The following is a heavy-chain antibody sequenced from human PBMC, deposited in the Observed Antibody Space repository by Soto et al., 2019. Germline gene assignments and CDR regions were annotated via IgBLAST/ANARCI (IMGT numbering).Heavy chain of an antibody. J-gene: IGHJ4*02. CDR1: GGTFSSYA. Sequence: QVQLVQSGAEVKKPGSSVKVSCKASGGTFSSYAISWVRQAPGQGLEWMGGIIPIFGTANYAQKFQGRVTITADESTSTADMELSSLRSEDTAVYYCARAPLGDYYDSSGYYLAFDYWGQGTLVTVSS. V-gene: IGHV1-69*01. D-gene: IGHD3-22*01. CDR3: ARAPLGDYYDSSGYYLAFDY. CDR2: IIPIFGTA.